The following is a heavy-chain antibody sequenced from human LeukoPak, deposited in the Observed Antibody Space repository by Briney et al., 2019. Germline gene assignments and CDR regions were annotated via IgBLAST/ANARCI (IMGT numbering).Heavy chain of an antibody. Sequence: SETLSLTCTVSGGSISSSSYYWGWIRQPPGKGLEWIGSIYYSGSTYYNPSLKSRVTISVDTSKNQFSLKLSSVTAADTAVYYCAREKVGATSDYFDYWGQGTLVTVSS. CDR1: GGSISSSSYY. V-gene: IGHV4-39*01. CDR2: IYYSGST. J-gene: IGHJ4*02. CDR3: AREKVGATSDYFDY. D-gene: IGHD1-26*01.